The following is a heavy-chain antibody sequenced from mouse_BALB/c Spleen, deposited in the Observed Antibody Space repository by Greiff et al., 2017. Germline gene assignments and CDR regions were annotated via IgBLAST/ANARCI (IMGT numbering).Heavy chain of an antibody. CDR3: ASNYDYDEGLAY. V-gene: IGHV2-4-1*01. CDR2: IWSGGST. CDR1: GFSLTSYG. D-gene: IGHD2-4*01. J-gene: IGHJ3*01. Sequence: QVQLKESGPGLVQPSQSLSITCTVSGFSLTSYGVHWVRQSPGKGLEWLGVIWSGGSTDYNAAFISRLSISKDNSKSQVFFKMNSLQADDTAIYYCASNYDYDEGLAYWGQGTLVTVSA.